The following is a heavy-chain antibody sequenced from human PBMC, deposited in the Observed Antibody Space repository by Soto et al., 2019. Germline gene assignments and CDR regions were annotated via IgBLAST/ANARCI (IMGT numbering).Heavy chain of an antibody. CDR2: IYYSGST. Sequence: PSETLSLTCTVSGGSISSGDYYWSWIRQPPGKGLEWIGYIYYSGSTYYNPSLKSRVTISVDTSKNQFSPKLSSVTAADTAVYYCAREDSVFGVVISYWGQGTLVTVSS. CDR1: GGSISSGDYY. CDR3: AREDSVFGVVISY. V-gene: IGHV4-30-4*01. D-gene: IGHD3-3*01. J-gene: IGHJ4*02.